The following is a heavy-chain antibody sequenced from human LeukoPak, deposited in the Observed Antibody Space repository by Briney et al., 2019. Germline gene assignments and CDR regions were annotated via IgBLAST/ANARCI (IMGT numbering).Heavy chain of an antibody. D-gene: IGHD6-13*01. CDR2: ITANNTTK. CDR3: AAASAFSSSWRS. CDR1: GLIFSSYN. V-gene: IGHV3-48*01. Sequence: GGSRRLSWTASGLIFSSYNMNWVRQAPGKGPEWVAYITANNTTKYYADSVKGRFTISRDNAKKSLFLQMNSLRAEDTAVYYCAAASAFSSSWRSWGQGTVVTVSS. J-gene: IGHJ5*02.